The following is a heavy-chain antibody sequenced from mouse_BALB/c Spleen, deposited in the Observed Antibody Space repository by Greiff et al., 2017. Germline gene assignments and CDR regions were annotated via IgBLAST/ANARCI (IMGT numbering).Heavy chain of an antibody. V-gene: IGHV1-7*01. CDR2: INPSTGYT. CDR1: GYTFTSYW. CDR3: ARGGNYFDY. D-gene: IGHD1-1*02. J-gene: IGHJ2*01. Sequence: VQLQQSGAELAKPGASVKMSCKASGYTFTSYWIHWVKQRPGQGLEWIGYINPSTGYTEYNQKFKDKATLTADKSSSTAYMQLSSLTSEDSAVYYCARGGNYFDYWGQGTTLTVSS.